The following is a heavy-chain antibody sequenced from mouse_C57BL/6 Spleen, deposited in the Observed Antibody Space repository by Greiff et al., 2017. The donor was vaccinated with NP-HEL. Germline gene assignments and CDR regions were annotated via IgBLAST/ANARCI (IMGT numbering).Heavy chain of an antibody. D-gene: IGHD1-1*01. CDR2: INPSNGGT. CDR1: GYTFTSYW. Sequence: QVQLQQPGTELVKPGASVKLSCKASGYTFTSYWMHWVKQRPGQGLEWIGNINPSNGGTNYNEKFKSKATLTVDKSSSTSYMQLSSLTSEDTAVYYCASPHHYYGSSYGFAYWGQGTLVTVSA. CDR3: ASPHHYYGSSYGFAY. V-gene: IGHV1-53*01. J-gene: IGHJ3*01.